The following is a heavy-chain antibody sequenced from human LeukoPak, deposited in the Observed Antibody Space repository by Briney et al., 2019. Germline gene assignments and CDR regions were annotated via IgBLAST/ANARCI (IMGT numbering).Heavy chain of an antibody. CDR3: ARGHYGSGIHQGAFDI. D-gene: IGHD3-10*01. CDR2: FYSGGST. V-gene: IGHV3-53*01. Sequence: PGGSLTLPCAAPGFTVSSNYMGWVRQAPGKGLGGVSSFYSGGSTYYADSVKGRFTISRDNSKNTVYLQMNSLRAEDTAVYYCARGHYGSGIHQGAFDIWGQGTIVTVSS. J-gene: IGHJ3*02. CDR1: GFTVSSNY.